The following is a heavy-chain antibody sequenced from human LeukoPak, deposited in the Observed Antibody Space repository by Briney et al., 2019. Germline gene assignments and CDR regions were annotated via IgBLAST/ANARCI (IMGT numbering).Heavy chain of an antibody. CDR1: GYTFTSYG. D-gene: IGHD6-19*01. CDR2: ISAYNGNA. Sequence: ASVKVSCKASGYTFTSYGISWVRQAPGQGLEWMGWISAYNGNANYAQKLQGRATMTTDTSTSTAYMELRSLRSDDTAVYYCARGRMAVAATGGWFDPWGQGTLVTVSS. J-gene: IGHJ5*02. CDR3: ARGRMAVAATGGWFDP. V-gene: IGHV1-18*01.